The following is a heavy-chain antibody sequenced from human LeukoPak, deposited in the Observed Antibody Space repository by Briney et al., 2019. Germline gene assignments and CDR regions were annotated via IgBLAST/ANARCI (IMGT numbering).Heavy chain of an antibody. J-gene: IGHJ6*02. CDR2: IYSGGST. Sequence: GGSLRLSCAASGFTVSSNYMSWVRQAPGKGLEWVSVIYSGGSTYYADSVKGRFTISRDNSKNTLYLQMNSLRAEDTAVYYCARVLLYSRGMDVWGQGTTVTVSS. CDR1: GFTVSSNY. D-gene: IGHD3-10*01. V-gene: IGHV3-66*01. CDR3: ARVLLYSRGMDV.